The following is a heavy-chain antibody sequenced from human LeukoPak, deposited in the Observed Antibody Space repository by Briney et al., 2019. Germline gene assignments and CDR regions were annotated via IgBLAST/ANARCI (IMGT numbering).Heavy chain of an antibody. V-gene: IGHV3-49*04. CDR1: GFTFGDYA. CDR3: TRLWVDTAMSGIDY. Sequence: GGSLRLSWTASGFTFGDYAMSWVRQAPGKGLEWVGFIRSKAYGGTTEYAASVKGRFTISRDDSKSIAYLQMNSLKTEDTAVYYCTRLWVDTAMSGIDYWGQGTLVTVSS. D-gene: IGHD5-18*01. J-gene: IGHJ4*01. CDR2: IRSKAYGGTT.